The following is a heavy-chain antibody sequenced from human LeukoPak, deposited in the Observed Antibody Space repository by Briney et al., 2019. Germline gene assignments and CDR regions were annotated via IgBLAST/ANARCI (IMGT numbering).Heavy chain of an antibody. V-gene: IGHV3-21*01. J-gene: IGHJ4*02. CDR2: ISSSSTYI. Sequence: GGSLRLSCAASGFTFRSYTMTWVRQAPGKGLEWVSCISSSSTYIYYSDSVKGRFTISRDNVKNSLYLQMNSLRAEDAAVYYCARDTMTLDYWGQGTLVTVSS. D-gene: IGHD2-2*01. CDR3: ARDTMTLDY. CDR1: GFTFRSYT.